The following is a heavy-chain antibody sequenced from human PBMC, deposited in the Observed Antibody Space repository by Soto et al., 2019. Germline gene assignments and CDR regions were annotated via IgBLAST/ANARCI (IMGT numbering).Heavy chain of an antibody. CDR2: INHSGST. J-gene: IGHJ4*02. V-gene: IGHV4-34*01. CDR1: GGSFSGYY. D-gene: IGHD2-15*01. CDR3: ARGAGIVVVVAATPVPFDY. Sequence: QVQLQQRGAGLLKPSETLSLTCAVYGGSFSGYYWSWIRQPPGKGLEWIGEINHSGSTNYNPSLKSRVTISVDTSKNQFSLKLSSVTAADTAVYYCARGAGIVVVVAATPVPFDYWGQGTLVTVSS.